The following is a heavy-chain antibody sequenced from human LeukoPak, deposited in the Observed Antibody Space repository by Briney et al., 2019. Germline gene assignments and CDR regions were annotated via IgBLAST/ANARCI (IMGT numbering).Heavy chain of an antibody. CDR2: ITYDGYYK. J-gene: IGHJ1*01. V-gene: IGHV3-30*03. D-gene: IGHD5-18*01. Sequence: TGGSLRLSCAASGFTFTSYGMHWVRQAPGKGLEWVALITYDGYYKYYSDSVKGRFTISSDTSKNTLYLQMNSLRAEDTAVYYCARADVDTAMATLLKAEYFQHWGQGTLVTVSS. CDR3: ARADVDTAMATLLKAEYFQH. CDR1: GFTFTSYG.